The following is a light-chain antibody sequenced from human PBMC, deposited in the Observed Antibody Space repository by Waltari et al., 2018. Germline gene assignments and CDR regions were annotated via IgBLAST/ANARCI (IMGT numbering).Light chain of an antibody. V-gene: IGLV1-44*01. CDR3: ASWDDRLKGYF. Sequence: QSVLTQPPSVSGAPWQRVTISCSGSSSNLGSTPAHWYQQLPGTAPKLLIHRNSERPSGVPGRFSGSRSGTTASLAIRGLQSEDEAHYFCASWDDRLKGYFFGIGTKVTVL. J-gene: IGLJ1*01. CDR2: RNS. CDR1: SSNLGSTP.